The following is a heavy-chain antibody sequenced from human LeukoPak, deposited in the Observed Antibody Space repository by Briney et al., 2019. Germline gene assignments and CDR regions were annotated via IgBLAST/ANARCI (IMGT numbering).Heavy chain of an antibody. CDR2: INPRGGST. Sequence: EASVKVSCKASGYTFTTYYMHWMRQAPGQGPEWMGIINPRGGSTDYSRKFQGRITMTSDTSTSTVYMELSSLRSDDTAVYFCARVGSAAATADYWGQGTLVTVSS. V-gene: IGHV1-46*01. CDR3: ARVGSAAATADY. J-gene: IGHJ4*02. CDR1: GYTFTTYY. D-gene: IGHD6-25*01.